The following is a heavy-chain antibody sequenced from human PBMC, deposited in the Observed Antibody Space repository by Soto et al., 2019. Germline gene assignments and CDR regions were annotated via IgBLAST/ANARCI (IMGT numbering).Heavy chain of an antibody. CDR3: AREGLAGFWSGYYNYYFDY. V-gene: IGHV4-59*01. D-gene: IGHD3-3*01. CDR2: IYYSGST. CDR1: GGSISSYY. Sequence: PSETLSLTCTVSGGSISSYYWSWIRQPPGKGLEWTGYIYYSGSTNYNPSLKSRVTISVDTSKNQFSLKLSSVTAADTAVYYCAREGLAGFWSGYYNYYFDYWGQGTLVTVSS. J-gene: IGHJ4*02.